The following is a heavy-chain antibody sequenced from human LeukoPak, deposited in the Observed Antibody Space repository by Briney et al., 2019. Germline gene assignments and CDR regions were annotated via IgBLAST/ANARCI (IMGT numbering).Heavy chain of an antibody. CDR1: GGYFSGYY. V-gene: IGHV4-34*01. Sequence: SETLSLTCAVYGGYFSGYYWSWIRQPPGKGLEWIEEINHSGSTNYNPSLKSRVTISVDTSKNQFSLKLSSVTAADTAVYYCARSKRRGSSPVPGLDYWGQGTLVTVSS. CDR2: INHSGST. D-gene: IGHD1-26*01. J-gene: IGHJ4*02. CDR3: ARSKRRGSSPVPGLDY.